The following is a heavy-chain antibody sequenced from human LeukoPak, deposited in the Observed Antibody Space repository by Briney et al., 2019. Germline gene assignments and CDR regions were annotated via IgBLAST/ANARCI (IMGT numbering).Heavy chain of an antibody. D-gene: IGHD2-15*01. Sequence: ASVKVSCKVSGHTLTDLSAHWVRQAPGRGLEWMGGIDPEDGETIYAQKFQGRVTMTEDTSTDTAYMELSSLRSEDTAVYYCATGRIYSLLDYWGQGTPVTVSS. CDR3: ATGRIYSLLDY. J-gene: IGHJ4*02. CDR1: GHTLTDLS. V-gene: IGHV1-24*01. CDR2: IDPEDGET.